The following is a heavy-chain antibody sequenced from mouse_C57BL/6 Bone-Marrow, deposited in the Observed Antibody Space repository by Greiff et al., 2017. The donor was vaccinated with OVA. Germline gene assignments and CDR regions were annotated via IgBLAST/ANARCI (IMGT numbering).Heavy chain of an antibody. CDR2: FYPGSGSI. V-gene: IGHV1-62-2*01. CDR3: ARHAPLYYYGSSYVFDY. CDR1: GYTFTEYT. Sequence: LVESGAELVKPGASVKLSCKASGYTFTEYTIHWVKQRSGQGLEWIGWFYPGSGSIKYNEKFKDKATLTADKSSSTVYMELSRLTSEDSAVYFCARHAPLYYYGSSYVFDYWGQGTTLTVSS. D-gene: IGHD1-1*01. J-gene: IGHJ2*01.